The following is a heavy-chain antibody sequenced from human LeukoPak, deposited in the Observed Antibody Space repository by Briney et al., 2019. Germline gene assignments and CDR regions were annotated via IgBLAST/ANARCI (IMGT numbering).Heavy chain of an antibody. Sequence: GGSLRLSCAASGFTFSRYDMHWVRQATGKGLEWVSGIGTAGDTYYAGSVKGRFTISRENAKNSLYLQMNSLTAGDTAVYYCAGAGSETQWRAFDFWGQGALVTVFS. V-gene: IGHV3-13*01. CDR2: IGTAGDT. CDR3: AGAGSETQWRAFDF. J-gene: IGHJ4*02. CDR1: GFTFSRYD. D-gene: IGHD6-19*01.